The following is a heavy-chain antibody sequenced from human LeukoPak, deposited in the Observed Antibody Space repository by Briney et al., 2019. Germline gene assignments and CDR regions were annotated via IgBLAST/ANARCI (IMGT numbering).Heavy chain of an antibody. CDR3: AKDLSYGGTFAY. J-gene: IGHJ4*02. CDR1: GFTFSSYA. Sequence: PGGSLRLSCAASGFTFSSYAMSWVRQAPGKGLEWVSAISSSGGSTYYADSVKGRFTISRDNSKTTLYLQMNSLRAEDTAVYYCAKDLSYGGTFAYWGQGTLVTVSS. D-gene: IGHD4-23*01. CDR2: ISSSGGST. V-gene: IGHV3-23*01.